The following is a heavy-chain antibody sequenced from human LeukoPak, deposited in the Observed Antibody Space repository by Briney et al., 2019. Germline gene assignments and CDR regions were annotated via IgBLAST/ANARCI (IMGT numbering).Heavy chain of an antibody. CDR2: INHSGST. D-gene: IGHD3-3*01. CDR3: ARAIDLDFDL. Sequence: SETLSLTCAVYGGSFSGYYWSWIRQPPGKGLEWIGEINHSGSTNYNPSLKSRVTISVDTSKNQFSLKLSSVTAADTAVYYCARAIDLDFDLWGRGTLVTVSS. J-gene: IGHJ2*01. V-gene: IGHV4-34*01. CDR1: GGSFSGYY.